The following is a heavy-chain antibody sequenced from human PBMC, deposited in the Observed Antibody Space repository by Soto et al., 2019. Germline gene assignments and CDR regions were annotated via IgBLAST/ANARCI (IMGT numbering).Heavy chain of an antibody. CDR1: GGSFSGYY. CDR3: ARGRKGFGRSSYVD. Sequence: QVQLQQWGAGLLKSSETLSLPCGVYGGSFSGYYWSWIRQTPGKGLEWIGAINHSGSTNYNPSLKGRVIISLDTSKILFALKLSSVTASDTAVYYCARGRKGFGRSSYVDWGQGALITVSS. D-gene: IGHD6-13*01. CDR2: INHSGST. V-gene: IGHV4-34*01. J-gene: IGHJ4*02.